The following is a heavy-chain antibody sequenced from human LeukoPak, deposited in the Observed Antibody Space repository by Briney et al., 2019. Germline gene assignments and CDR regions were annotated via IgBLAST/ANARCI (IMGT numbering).Heavy chain of an antibody. CDR2: INPSGCST. V-gene: IGHV1-46*01. D-gene: IGHD5-24*01. J-gene: IGHJ5*02. Sequence: ASVKVSCKAIGYTFTSNHMHWVRQAPGQGPEWMGVINPSGCSTIYAQQLQSRVPLTRVLSTSQDYLVLSSLRSEDTAVYYCARDNSVRDEAWWFNPWGQGTLVTVSS. CDR3: ARDNSVRDEAWWFNP. CDR1: GYTFTSNH.